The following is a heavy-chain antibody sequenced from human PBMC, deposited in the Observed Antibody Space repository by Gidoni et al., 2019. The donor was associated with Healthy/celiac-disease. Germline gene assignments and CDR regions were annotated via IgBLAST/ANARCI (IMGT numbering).Heavy chain of an antibody. J-gene: IGHJ6*02. Sequence: VQLQESAPGLVKPPGTLSLTCAVSGGSISRSNWWSWVRQPPGKGLEWIGEIYHSGSTNYNPSLKSRVTISVDKSKNQFSLKLSSVTAADTAVYYCARGGAATYYYYGMDVWGQGTTVTVSS. CDR1: GGSISRSNW. CDR2: IYHSGST. CDR3: ARGGAATYYYYGMDV. V-gene: IGHV4-4*03. D-gene: IGHD6-25*01.